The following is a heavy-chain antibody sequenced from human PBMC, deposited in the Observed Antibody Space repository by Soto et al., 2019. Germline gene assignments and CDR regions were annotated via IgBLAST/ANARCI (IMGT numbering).Heavy chain of an antibody. D-gene: IGHD4-4*01. Sequence: QVQLVQSGAEVKKPGSSVKVSCKASGGTFSSYAISWVRQAPGQGLEWMGGLIPIFGTADYAQKFQGRVTIAAHEPTRAAYMELRSLRSADTAVYYCARAGGVYDYSPFAYWGQGTLVTVSS. J-gene: IGHJ4*02. CDR1: GGTFSSYA. V-gene: IGHV1-69*12. CDR3: ARAGGVYDYSPFAY. CDR2: LIPIFGTA.